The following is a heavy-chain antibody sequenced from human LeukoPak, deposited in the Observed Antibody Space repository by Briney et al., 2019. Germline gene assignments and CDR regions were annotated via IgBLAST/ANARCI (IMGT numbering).Heavy chain of an antibody. Sequence: PSETLSLTCSVSGGSISSYYWSWIRQPPGRGLEWIGYIYYSGSTNYNPSLKSRVTISVDTSKNQFSLKLSSVTAADTAVYYCARVGGTNYYFYGMDVWGQGTTVTVSS. CDR3: ARVGGTNYYFYGMDV. CDR2: IYYSGST. CDR1: GGSISSYY. J-gene: IGHJ6*02. V-gene: IGHV4-59*01. D-gene: IGHD4-23*01.